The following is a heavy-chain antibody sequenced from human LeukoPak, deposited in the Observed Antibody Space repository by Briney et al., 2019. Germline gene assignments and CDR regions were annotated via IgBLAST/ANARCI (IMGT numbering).Heavy chain of an antibody. CDR1: RDIFTRCA. D-gene: IGHD3-10*01. J-gene: IGHJ3*02. V-gene: IGHV1-69*13. CDR2: IIPIDGTA. CDR3: ARDPGAPVRAFDI. Sequence: GASVKVSCQASRDIFTRCAFSWVRQAPGQGLEWMGGIIPIDGTANFGQKFQGRVTITADESTSTAYMELSSLRSEDTAIYYCARDPGAPVRAFDIWGQGTMVTVSS.